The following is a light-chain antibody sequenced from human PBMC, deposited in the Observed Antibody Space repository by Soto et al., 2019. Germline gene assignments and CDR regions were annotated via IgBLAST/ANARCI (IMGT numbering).Light chain of an antibody. CDR1: RSDVGGYNY. J-gene: IGLJ3*02. V-gene: IGLV2-11*01. CDR3: CSYAGSSLVV. Sequence: QSALTQPRSVSGSPGQSVTISCTGTRSDVGGYNYVSWYQQHPGKAPKLMIYDVSKRPSGVPDRFSGSKSDNTASLTISGLQAEEEADYYCCSYAGSSLVVFGGGTKLTVL. CDR2: DVS.